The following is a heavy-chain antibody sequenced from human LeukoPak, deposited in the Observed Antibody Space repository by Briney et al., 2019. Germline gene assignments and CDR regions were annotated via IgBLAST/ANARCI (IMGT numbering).Heavy chain of an antibody. CDR1: GSRFTNYW. CDR2: IYPGDSDS. Sequence: GESLKISCQGSGSRFTNYWIGWVRPLPGKGLEWMGLIYPGDSDSRYSPSFQGQVTISADKSISTAYLQWSSLKASDTAMYYCARRSGHFYSGSYDYWGQGTLVTVSS. J-gene: IGHJ4*02. V-gene: IGHV5-51*01. CDR3: ARRSGHFYSGSYDY. D-gene: IGHD1-26*01.